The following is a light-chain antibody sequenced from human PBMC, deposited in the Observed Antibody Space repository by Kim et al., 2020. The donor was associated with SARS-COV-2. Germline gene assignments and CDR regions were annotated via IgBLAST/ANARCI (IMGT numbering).Light chain of an antibody. J-gene: IGKJ1*01. V-gene: IGKV1-39*01. Sequence: ASVGDRGTITCRASQSISSYLNWYQQKPGKAPKLRIYAASSLQSGVPSRFSGSGSGTDFTLAISSLQPEDFATYYCQQSYSTPRTFGQGTKVEIK. CDR3: QQSYSTPRT. CDR2: AAS. CDR1: QSISSY.